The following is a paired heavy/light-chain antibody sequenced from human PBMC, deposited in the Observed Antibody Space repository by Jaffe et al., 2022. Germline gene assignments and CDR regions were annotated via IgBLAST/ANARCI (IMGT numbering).Light chain of an antibody. CDR2: GAS. CDR3: LQHNNYPQT. Sequence: DIQMTQSPSSLSASVGDRVTITCRASQGIRNDLNWFQQKPGKPPKRLIFGASNLQGGVPSRFSGSGSGTEFTLTISSLQPEDFATYYCLQHNNYPQTFGGGTKVEIK. V-gene: IGKV1-17*01. CDR1: QGIRND. J-gene: IGKJ4*01.
Heavy chain of an antibody. V-gene: IGHV7-4-1*01. Sequence: QVQLVQSGSELKKPGASVKVSCKASGYTFTSYAMNWVRQAPGQGLEWMGWINTNTGNPTYAQGFTGRFVFSLDTSVGTAYLQIDSLKAEDTAVYYCARSEGNTALRGVLWWGQGTLVTVSS. D-gene: IGHD2-21*01. CDR1: GYTFTSYA. J-gene: IGHJ4*02. CDR2: INTNTGNP. CDR3: ARSEGNTALRGVLW.